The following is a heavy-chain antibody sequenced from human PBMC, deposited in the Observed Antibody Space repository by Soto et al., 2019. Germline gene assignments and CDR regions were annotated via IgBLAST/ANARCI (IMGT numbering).Heavy chain of an antibody. CDR2: ITSTGDRA. Sequence: GGSLRLSCAASGFTFSSYAMSWVRQAPGKGLEWVSSITSTGDRAYYADSVKGRFTVSRDNSKNTLYLQMNSLRAEDTAVYYCTTDSYFALKLVRFDYWGLGTLVTVSS. CDR3: TTDSYFALKLVRFDY. CDR1: GFTFSSYA. V-gene: IGHV3-23*01. D-gene: IGHD3-9*01. J-gene: IGHJ4*01.